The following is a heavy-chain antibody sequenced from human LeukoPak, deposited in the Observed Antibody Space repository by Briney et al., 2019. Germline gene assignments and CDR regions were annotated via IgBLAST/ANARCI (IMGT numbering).Heavy chain of an antibody. V-gene: IGHV1-3*01. Sequence: ASVKVSCKASGYTFTSYAVHWVRQAPGQRLEWMGWINAGNGNTKYSQKFQGRVTITRDTSASTAYMGLSSLRSEDTAVYYCAREGQAVAGSFDYWGQGTLVTVSS. J-gene: IGHJ4*02. D-gene: IGHD6-19*01. CDR1: GYTFTSYA. CDR2: INAGNGNT. CDR3: AREGQAVAGSFDY.